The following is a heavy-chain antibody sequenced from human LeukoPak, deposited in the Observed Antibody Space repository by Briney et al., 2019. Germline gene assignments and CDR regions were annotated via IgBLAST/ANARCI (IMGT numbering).Heavy chain of an antibody. J-gene: IGHJ4*02. Sequence: PGGSLRLSCAASGFTFSSYGMNWVRQAPGKGLEWVSYISSSGSSIYYADSVKGRFTISRDNAKNSLYLQMNSLRAEDTAVYYCARAPYGSGSTIDYWGQGTLVTVSS. CDR3: ARAPYGSGSTIDY. CDR2: ISSSGSSI. D-gene: IGHD3-10*01. CDR1: GFTFSSYG. V-gene: IGHV3-48*03.